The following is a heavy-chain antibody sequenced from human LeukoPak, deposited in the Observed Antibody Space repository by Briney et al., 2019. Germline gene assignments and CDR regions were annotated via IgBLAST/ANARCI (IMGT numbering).Heavy chain of an antibody. CDR3: ARGTIAGSGTVYFDY. V-gene: IGHV6-1*01. J-gene: IGHJ4*02. D-gene: IGHD6-13*01. CDR1: GDSVSSSSAA. Sequence: SQTLSLTCAISGDSVSSSSAAWNWIRQSPSRGLEWLGGSYYRSKWCNDYAVSVKSRITINADTSKNQFSLQLNSVTPEDTAVYYCARGTIAGSGTVYFDYWGQGTLVTVSS. CDR2: SYYRSKWCN.